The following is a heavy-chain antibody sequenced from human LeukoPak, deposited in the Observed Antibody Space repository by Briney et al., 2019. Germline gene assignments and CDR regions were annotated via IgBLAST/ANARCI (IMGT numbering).Heavy chain of an antibody. Sequence: LETLSLTCSVSGGSITSYYWSWIRQPPGKGLEWIGYIYYNGSTKYSPSLKSRVTISVDTSENQFFLKLRSVTAADTAVYYCARRGGLYCSGGRCYHYYFDYWGQGTLVTVSS. CDR2: IYYNGST. D-gene: IGHD2-15*01. V-gene: IGHV4-59*08. CDR1: GGSITSYY. CDR3: ARRGGLYCSGGRCYHYYFDY. J-gene: IGHJ4*02.